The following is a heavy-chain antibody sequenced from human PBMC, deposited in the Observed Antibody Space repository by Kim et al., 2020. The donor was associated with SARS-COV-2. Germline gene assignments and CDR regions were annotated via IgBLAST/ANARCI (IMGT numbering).Heavy chain of an antibody. Sequence: GESLKISCKCSGYRFTTYWIGWVRQMPGKGLEWMGIIYPGDSDTIYSPSFQGQVTISADKSISTAYLQWSSLKASDTAIYYCAREREGGGRYSGFDWGYWGQGTLVTVSS. CDR3: AREREGGGRYSGFDWGY. CDR1: GYRFTTYW. V-gene: IGHV5-51*01. D-gene: IGHD5-12*01. CDR2: IYPGDSDT. J-gene: IGHJ4*02.